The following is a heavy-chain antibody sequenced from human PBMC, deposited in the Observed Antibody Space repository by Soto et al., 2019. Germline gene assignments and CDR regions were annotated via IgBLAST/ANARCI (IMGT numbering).Heavy chain of an antibody. CDR1: GFTFVTYE. J-gene: IGHJ4*02. CDR2: IRGGGDVTT. V-gene: IGHV3-23*01. CDR3: VKGSWLDDF. Sequence: EVQLLESGGGLVQPGGSLRLSCTASGFTFVTYEMTWVRQAPGKGLDWVSTIRGGGDVTTYYADSVRGRFTISRDNSKNTLYLQMSSLRPEDTAVYYCVKGSWLDDFGGQGTLVTVSS. D-gene: IGHD3-9*01.